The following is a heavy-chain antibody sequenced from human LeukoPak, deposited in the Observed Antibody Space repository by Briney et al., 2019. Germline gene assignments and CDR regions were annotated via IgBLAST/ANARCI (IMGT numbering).Heavy chain of an antibody. CDR1: GFTFSRYW. Sequence: PGGSLRLSCAASGFTFSRYWMSWVRQAPGKGLEWVANIKQDGSEKYYVDSVKGRFTISRDNAKNSLSLQMNSLRAEDTAVYYCAKDRLLYDSSGSPHDVFDYWGQGTLVTVSS. J-gene: IGHJ4*02. V-gene: IGHV3-7*01. D-gene: IGHD3-22*01. CDR3: AKDRLLYDSSGSPHDVFDY. CDR2: IKQDGSEK.